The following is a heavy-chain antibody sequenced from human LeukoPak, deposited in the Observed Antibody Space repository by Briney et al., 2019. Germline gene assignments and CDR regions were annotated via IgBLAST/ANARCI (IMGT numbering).Heavy chain of an antibody. D-gene: IGHD6-19*01. V-gene: IGHV4-61*09. CDR2: IYTSAST. CDR3: ARGIRIPVTGRYFYYYMDV. Sequence: SETLSLTCTVSGGSISNGSYTWNWIRQPAGKGLESIGQIYTSASTTYTASLTIRVTIALDTSKNQFSLNLSSVTAADTAAYYCARGIRIPVTGRYFYYYMDVWGNGTTVTVSS. J-gene: IGHJ6*03. CDR1: GGSISNGSYT.